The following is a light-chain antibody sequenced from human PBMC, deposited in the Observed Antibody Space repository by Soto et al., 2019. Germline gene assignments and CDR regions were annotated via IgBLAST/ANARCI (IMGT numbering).Light chain of an antibody. J-gene: IGKJ2*01. CDR1: ESLSYF. CDR2: GVS. V-gene: IGKV3-15*01. Sequence: EIVLTQSPATLSVSPGERVTLSCRASESLSYFLAWYQHKPGQSPRLLIYGVSTRVAGVPSRFSGGGSATDFTLTISNLQSEDFAVYYCHRYNDWPFAFGQGTKLEI. CDR3: HRYNDWPFA.